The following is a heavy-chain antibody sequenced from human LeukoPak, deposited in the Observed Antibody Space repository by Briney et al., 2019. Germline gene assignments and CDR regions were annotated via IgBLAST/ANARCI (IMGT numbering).Heavy chain of an antibody. CDR1: GFSFADAT. J-gene: IGHJ6*03. CDR3: AKDPYMDV. CDR2: INWNSGTM. V-gene: IGHV3-9*01. Sequence: GRSLRLSCAASGFSFADATMHWVRQVPGKGPEWVSGINWNSGTMGYADSVKGRFTVSRDNAKNSLCLQMNSLKTEDTALYYCAKDPYMDVWGKGTTVTVSS.